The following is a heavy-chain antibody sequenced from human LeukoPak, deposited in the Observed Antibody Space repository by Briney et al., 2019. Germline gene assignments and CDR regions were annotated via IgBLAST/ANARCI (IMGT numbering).Heavy chain of an antibody. V-gene: IGHV3-21*01. J-gene: IGHJ4*02. Sequence: GGSLRLSCAASGFTFSSYSMNWVRQAPGKGLEWVSSISSSSSYIYYADSVKGRFTISRDNAKNSLYLQMNSLRAEDTAVYYCARDGDGDYVFSYYFDYWGQGTLVTVSS. CDR2: ISSSSSYI. CDR1: GFTFSSYS. CDR3: ARDGDGDYVFSYYFDY. D-gene: IGHD4-17*01.